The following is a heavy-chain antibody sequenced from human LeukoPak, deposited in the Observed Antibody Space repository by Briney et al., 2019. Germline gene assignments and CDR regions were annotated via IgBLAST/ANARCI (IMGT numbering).Heavy chain of an antibody. J-gene: IGHJ4*02. CDR2: ISYDGSNK. CDR1: GFTFSSYA. V-gene: IGHV3-30-3*01. Sequence: PGRSLRLSRAASGFTFSSYAMHWVRQAPGKGLEWVAVISYDGSNKYYADSVKGRFTISRDNSKNTLYLQMNSLRAEDTAVYYCAREVHTGYYLDYWGQGTPVTVSS. D-gene: IGHD3-9*01. CDR3: AREVHTGYYLDY.